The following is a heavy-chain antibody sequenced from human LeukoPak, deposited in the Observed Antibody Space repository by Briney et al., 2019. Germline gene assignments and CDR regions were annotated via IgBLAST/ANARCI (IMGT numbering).Heavy chain of an antibody. CDR3: AKGQSSSGLRNYFDY. CDR1: GFTFSSYA. Sequence: GGSLRLSCAASGFTFSSYAMSWVRHAPGKGLEWVSGISASGGTTYYADPVKGRFTISRDNSKNTLYLQMNSLRAEDTAVYYCAKGQSSSGLRNYFDYWGQGTLVTVSS. J-gene: IGHJ4*02. CDR2: ISASGGTT. V-gene: IGHV3-23*01. D-gene: IGHD3-22*01.